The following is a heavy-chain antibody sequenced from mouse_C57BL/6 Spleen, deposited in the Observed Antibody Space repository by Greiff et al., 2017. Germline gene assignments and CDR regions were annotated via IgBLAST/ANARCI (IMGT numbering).Heavy chain of an antibody. D-gene: IGHD2-5*01. CDR1: GFSLTSYA. V-gene: IGHV2-9-1*01. CDR3: ARTSAYYSNFWFAD. CDR2: IWTGGGT. Sequence: QVPLQQSGPGLVAPSQSLSITCTVSGFSLTSYAISWVCQPPGKGLEWLGVIWTGGGTNYNSALKSRLSISKDNSKSQVFLKMNSLQTDDTARYYCARTSAYYSNFWFADWGQGTLVTVSA. J-gene: IGHJ3*01.